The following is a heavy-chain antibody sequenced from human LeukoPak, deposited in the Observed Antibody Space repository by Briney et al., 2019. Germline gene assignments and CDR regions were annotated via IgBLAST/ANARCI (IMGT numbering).Heavy chain of an antibody. D-gene: IGHD6-19*01. V-gene: IGHV4-59*01. J-gene: IGHJ4*02. CDR3: ASWIKYSSGWYTPDY. CDR2: IYYSGST. CDR1: GGSISSYY. Sequence: SETLSLTCTVSGGSISSYYWSWIRQPPGKGLEWIGYIYYSGSTNYNLSLKSRVTISVDTSKNQFSLKLSSVTAADTAVYYCASWIKYSSGWYTPDYWGQGTLVTVSS.